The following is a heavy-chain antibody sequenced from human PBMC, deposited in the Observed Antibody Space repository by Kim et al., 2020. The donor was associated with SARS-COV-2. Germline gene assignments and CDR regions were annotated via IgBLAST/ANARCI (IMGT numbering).Heavy chain of an antibody. Sequence: SETLSLTCTVSGGSISSGGYYWSWIRQHPGKGLEWIGYIYYSGSTYYNPSLKSRVTISVDTSKNQFSLKLSSVTAADTAVYYCARDAGPDCSSTSCYFGLFWRGGMDVWGQGTTVTVSS. D-gene: IGHD2-2*01. CDR2: IYYSGST. CDR3: ARDAGPDCSSTSCYFGLFWRGGMDV. CDR1: GGSISSGGYY. V-gene: IGHV4-31*03. J-gene: IGHJ6*02.